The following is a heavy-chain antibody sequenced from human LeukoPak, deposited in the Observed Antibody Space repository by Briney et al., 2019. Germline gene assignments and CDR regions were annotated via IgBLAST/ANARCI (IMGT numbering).Heavy chain of an antibody. D-gene: IGHD4-17*01. J-gene: IGHJ3*02. CDR3: ARPTTVTMAAFDI. CDR2: FDPEHGET. V-gene: IGHV1-24*01. Sequence: ASVKVSCKVSGYTLTELSMHWVRQAPGKGLEWMGGFDPEHGETVYAQKFQGRLTMTEDTSTHTAYMELSSLRSDDTAVYYCARPTTVTMAAFDIWGQGTMVTVSS. CDR1: GYTLTELS.